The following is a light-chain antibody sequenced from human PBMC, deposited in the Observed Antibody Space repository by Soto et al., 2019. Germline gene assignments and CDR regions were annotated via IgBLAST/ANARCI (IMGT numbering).Light chain of an antibody. CDR1: QSVSTF. J-gene: IGKJ5*01. Sequence: EIVWTQSPATLSLSPGERAILSCRASQSVSTFLAWFQQKPCQPPRLLIYNASNRTTGIPARFSGSGCGTDFTPTISSLEPEDFAVYYGQQRGDWPPITFGQGTRLEIK. V-gene: IGKV3-11*01. CDR2: NAS. CDR3: QQRGDWPPIT.